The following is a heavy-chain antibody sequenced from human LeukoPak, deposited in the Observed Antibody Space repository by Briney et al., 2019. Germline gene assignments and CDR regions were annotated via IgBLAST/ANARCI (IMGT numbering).Heavy chain of an antibody. CDR3: ARVAYCGGDCYSLDY. J-gene: IGHJ4*02. CDR2: IYTSGST. Sequence: SSETLSLTCTVSGGSISSYCWSWIGQAAGEGLDCIGRIYTSGSTNYNPSLKSRVTMSVDTSKNQFSLKLSSVTAADTAVYYCARVAYCGGDCYSLDYWGQGTLVTVSS. D-gene: IGHD2-21*02. CDR1: GGSISSYC. V-gene: IGHV4-4*07.